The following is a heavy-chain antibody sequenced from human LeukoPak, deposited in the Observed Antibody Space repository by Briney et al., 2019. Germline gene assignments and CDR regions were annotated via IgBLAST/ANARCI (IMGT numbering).Heavy chain of an antibody. D-gene: IGHD2-2*01. J-gene: IGHJ4*02. CDR2: IKKDGIEK. V-gene: IGHV3-7*01. CDR1: GFTLSSDW. CDR3: ARGRYSSRSGGYYFDI. Sequence: GSLRLSCVVSGFTLSSDWMSWVRQAPGKGLEWVANIKKDGIEKYYVESVKGRFTISRDNAKNSLSLQMNSLRAEDTAVYYCARGRYSSRSGGYYFDIWGQGTLVTVSS.